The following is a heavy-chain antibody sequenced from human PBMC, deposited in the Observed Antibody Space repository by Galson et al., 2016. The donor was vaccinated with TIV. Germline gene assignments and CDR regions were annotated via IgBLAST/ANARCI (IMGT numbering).Heavy chain of an antibody. CDR2: LNHRGDT. J-gene: IGHJ2*01. Sequence: LSLTCAVSGYSISSGFYWGWIRQPPGRGLEWIGSLNHRGDTHYNPSLKNRVTISLDTSKNQVSLTLSSVTAADTAVYYCARRQLWFWYFDLWGRGTLVTVSS. D-gene: IGHD5-18*01. CDR1: GYSISSGFY. CDR3: ARRQLWFWYFDL. V-gene: IGHV4-38-2*01.